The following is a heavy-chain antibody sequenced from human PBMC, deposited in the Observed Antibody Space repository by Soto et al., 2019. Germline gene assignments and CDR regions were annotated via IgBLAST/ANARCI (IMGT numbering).Heavy chain of an antibody. D-gene: IGHD1-26*01. CDR3: AKNRGSGSYSNWSFDV. V-gene: IGHV3-23*01. J-gene: IGHJ2*01. CDR2: IHGHGGYI. Sequence: EVQLLESGGGLVQPGGSLRLSCAASGFPFSCCAMRWVRQAPGKGLEWVSTIHGHGGYIHYTDSVKGRFIISRDNSMNTVDLQMNSLRAEDTAVYYCAKNRGSGSYSNWSFDVCGRGTLVTVSS. CDR1: GFPFSCCA.